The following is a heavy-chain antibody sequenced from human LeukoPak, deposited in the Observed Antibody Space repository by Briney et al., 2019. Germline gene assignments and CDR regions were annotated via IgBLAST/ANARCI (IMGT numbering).Heavy chain of an antibody. Sequence: GESLKISYKGSGNSFTNYWIGWVRQMPGKGLEWMGIIYPGASDTRYSPSFQGQVTISADKSISTAYLQCSSLKASDTAMYYCARLASNWFDPWGQGTLVTVSS. CDR1: GNSFTNYW. CDR2: IYPGASDT. CDR3: ARLASNWFDP. V-gene: IGHV5-51*01. J-gene: IGHJ5*02.